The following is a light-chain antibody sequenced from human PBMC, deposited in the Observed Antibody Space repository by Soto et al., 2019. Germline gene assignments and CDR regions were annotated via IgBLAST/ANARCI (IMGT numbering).Light chain of an antibody. CDR1: QSLLHSDGYNY. Sequence: ESVMTQSPRSLPVTPGEPASISCRSSQSLLHSDGYNYLAWYLQKPGHSPQLLIDLASSRASGVPDRFSGSGSGTDFTLKISRVEAEDVGVYYCMQALQTPTFGGGTKVDIK. CDR3: MQALQTPT. J-gene: IGKJ4*01. V-gene: IGKV2-28*01. CDR2: LAS.